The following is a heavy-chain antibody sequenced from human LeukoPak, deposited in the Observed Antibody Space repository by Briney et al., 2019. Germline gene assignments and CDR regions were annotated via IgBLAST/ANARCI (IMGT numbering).Heavy chain of an antibody. Sequence: SETLSLTCAVYGESSLSSYYWSWIRQTPGGALEWIGEINHSGYTNYNPSLKSRVTLSIDTSKNQFSLRLNSVTAADTAVYYCSRQVVGNDYWGQGTLVTVSS. CDR2: INHSGYT. J-gene: IGHJ4*02. V-gene: IGHV4-34*01. CDR3: SRQVVGNDY. CDR1: GESSLSSYY. D-gene: IGHD3-22*01.